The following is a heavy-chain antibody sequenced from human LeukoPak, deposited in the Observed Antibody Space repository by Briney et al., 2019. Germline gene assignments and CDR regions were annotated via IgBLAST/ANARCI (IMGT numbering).Heavy chain of an antibody. Sequence: PGGSLRLSCAASGFTFSSYAMSWVRQAPGKGLEWVSVITDSGGNTFYADSVKGRFTISRDNSKNTLYLQMNSLSAEDSAIYYCAKLWRGSYPRYFDYWGQGALVTVSS. D-gene: IGHD1-26*01. V-gene: IGHV3-23*01. CDR2: ITDSGGNT. CDR3: AKLWRGSYPRYFDY. CDR1: GFTFSSYA. J-gene: IGHJ4*02.